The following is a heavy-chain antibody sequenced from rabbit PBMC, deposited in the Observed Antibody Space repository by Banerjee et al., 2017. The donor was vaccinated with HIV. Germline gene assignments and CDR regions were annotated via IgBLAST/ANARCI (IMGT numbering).Heavy chain of an antibody. CDR2: IDAGSSDFT. J-gene: IGHJ4*01. CDR1: GISFGISDY. Sequence: QEQLVESGGGLVKPGGTLTLTCKASGISFGISDYMCWVRQAPGKGLEWIACIDAGSSDFTYHASWAKGRFTISRTSSTTVTLRMTSLTATDTATYFCARDLVGVIGWNFYLWGPGTLVTVS. V-gene: IGHV1S45*01. D-gene: IGHD1-1*01. CDR3: ARDLVGVIGWNFYL.